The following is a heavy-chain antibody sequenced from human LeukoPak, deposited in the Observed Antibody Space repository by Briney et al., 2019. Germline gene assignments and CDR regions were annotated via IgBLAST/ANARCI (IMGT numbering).Heavy chain of an antibody. CDR3: ARDGSSMAIHNWFDP. CDR1: GGSISSGGYY. D-gene: IGHD3-10*01. Sequence: SETLSLTRTVSGGSISSGGYYWSWIRQHPGKGLEWIGYIYYSGSAYYNPSLKSRVTISVDTSKNQFSLKLSSVTAADTAVYYCARDGSSMAIHNWFDPWGQGTLVTVSS. V-gene: IGHV4-31*03. CDR2: IYYSGSA. J-gene: IGHJ5*02.